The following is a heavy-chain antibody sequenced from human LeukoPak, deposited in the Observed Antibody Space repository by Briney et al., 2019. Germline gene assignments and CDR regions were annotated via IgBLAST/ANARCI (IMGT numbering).Heavy chain of an antibody. CDR2: IRYDGSNK. CDR3: AKAACYYDSSGYYWGLED. Sequence: GGSLRLSCAASGFTFSSYGMHWVRQAPGKGLEWVAFIRYDGSNKYYADSVKGRFTISRDNSKNTLYLQMNSLRAEDTAVYYCAKAACYYDSSGYYWGLEDWGQGTLVTVSS. CDR1: GFTFSSYG. V-gene: IGHV3-30*02. D-gene: IGHD3-22*01. J-gene: IGHJ4*02.